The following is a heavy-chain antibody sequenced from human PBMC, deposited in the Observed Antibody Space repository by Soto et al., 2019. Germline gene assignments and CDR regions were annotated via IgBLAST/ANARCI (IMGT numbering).Heavy chain of an antibody. CDR1: GFSFSSYW. CDR3: ARSPGGYYID. Sequence: EVQLVESGGGLVQPGGSLRLSCADSGFSFSSYWMHWVRQGPGKGLVWVSRINTDGSSTNYADSVKGRFTISRDNANNTVYLQMNSLRAEDTAVYYCARSPGGYYIDWGQGTMVTVSS. J-gene: IGHJ3*01. V-gene: IGHV3-74*01. CDR2: INTDGSST. D-gene: IGHD3-10*01.